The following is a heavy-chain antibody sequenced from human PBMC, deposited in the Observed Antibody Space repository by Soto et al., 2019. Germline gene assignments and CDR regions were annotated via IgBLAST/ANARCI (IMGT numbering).Heavy chain of an antibody. V-gene: IGHV4-30-2*01. D-gene: IGHD3-16*01. Sequence: QLQLQESGSGLVKPSQTLSLTCAVSGGSISSGGYSWSWIRQPPGKGLEWIGYIYHSGSTYYNPSLRGRVTISVDRSKNQFSLKLSSVTAADTAVYYCVRAPFGNWFDPWGQGTLVTVSS. CDR3: VRAPFGNWFDP. CDR2: IYHSGST. J-gene: IGHJ5*02. CDR1: GGSISSGGYS.